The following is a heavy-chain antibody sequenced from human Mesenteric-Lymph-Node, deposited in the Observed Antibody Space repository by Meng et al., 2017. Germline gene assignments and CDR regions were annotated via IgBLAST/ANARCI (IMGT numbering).Heavy chain of an antibody. J-gene: IGHJ4*02. CDR2: IKQDGSEK. D-gene: IGHD5-24*01. Sequence: GESLKISCAASGFTFSSYWMSWVRQAPGKGLEWVANIKQDGSEKYYVNSVKGRFTISRDNAKNSLYLQMNSLRAEDTAVYYCAREDGYNSFDYWGQGTLVTVSS. CDR1: GFTFSSYW. V-gene: IGHV3-7*01. CDR3: AREDGYNSFDY.